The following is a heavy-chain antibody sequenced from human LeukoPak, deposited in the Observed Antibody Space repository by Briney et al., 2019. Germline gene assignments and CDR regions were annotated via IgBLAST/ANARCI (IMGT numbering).Heavy chain of an antibody. CDR1: GFSFSSYG. J-gene: IGHJ4*02. Sequence: GGSLRLSCTTSGFSFSSYGIHWVRQAPGKGLEWVTFIRFDGSKKYYAASVKGRFTISRDNSKNTLYLQMNSLRAEDTGLYYRAKDGQFRYDSSGYYVDYWARGTLVTVSS. D-gene: IGHD3-22*01. CDR3: AKDGQFRYDSSGYYVDY. V-gene: IGHV3-30*02. CDR2: IRFDGSKK.